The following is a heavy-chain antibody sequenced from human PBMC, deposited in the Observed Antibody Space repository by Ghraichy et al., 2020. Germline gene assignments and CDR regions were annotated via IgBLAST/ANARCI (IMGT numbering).Heavy chain of an antibody. CDR2: MHHGGNT. CDR1: GASISSSDW. D-gene: IGHD3-22*01. J-gene: IGHJ5*02. V-gene: IGHV4-4*02. Sequence: SETLSLTCAVSGASISSSDWWTWVRQPPGKGLEWLAEMHHGGNTNYNPSIRSRVTISLDKSRNLLSLNVKSVPAADTAVYFCSRVPCCPSGFSDGSGYYWEMRWVDPWGRGTLVTVAS. CDR3: SRVPCCPSGFSDGSGYYWEMRWVDP.